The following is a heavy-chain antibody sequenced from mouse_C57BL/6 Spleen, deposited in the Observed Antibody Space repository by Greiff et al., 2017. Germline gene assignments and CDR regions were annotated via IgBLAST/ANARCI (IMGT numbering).Heavy chain of an antibody. D-gene: IGHD2-12*01. CDR2: INPNNGGT. J-gene: IGHJ1*03. CDR3: ARGRRRDWYFDV. V-gene: IGHV1-18*01. CDR1: GYTFTDYN. Sequence: VQLQQSGPELVKPGASVKIPCKASGYTFTDYNMDWVKQSHGKSLEWIGDINPNNGGTIYNQKFKGKATLTVDKSSCTAYMELRSLTSEDTAVYYCARGRRRDWYFDVWGTGTTVTVSS.